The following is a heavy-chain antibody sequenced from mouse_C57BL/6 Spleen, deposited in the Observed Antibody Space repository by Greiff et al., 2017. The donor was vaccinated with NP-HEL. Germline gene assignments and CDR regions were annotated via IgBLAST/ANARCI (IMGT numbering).Heavy chain of an antibody. J-gene: IGHJ4*01. CDR2: IDPANGNT. CDR1: GFNIKNTY. D-gene: IGHD2-1*01. Sequence: EVQLVESVAELVRPGASVKLSCTASGFNIKNTYMHWVKQRPEQGLEWIGRIDPANGNTKYAPKFQGKATITADTSSNTAYLQLSSLTSEDTAIYYCARFPYGNYERDAMDYWGQGTSVTVSS. V-gene: IGHV14-3*01. CDR3: ARFPYGNYERDAMDY.